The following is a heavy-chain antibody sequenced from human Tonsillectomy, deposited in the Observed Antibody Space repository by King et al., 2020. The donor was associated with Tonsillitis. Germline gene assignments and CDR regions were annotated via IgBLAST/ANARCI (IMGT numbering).Heavy chain of an antibody. J-gene: IGHJ4*02. CDR2: IKSKIDGGTT. CDR1: GFTFSNAW. Sequence: VQLVESGGGLVKPGGSLRLSCAASGFTFSNAWMSWVRQAPGKGLEWVGRIKSKIDGGTTDYAAPVKGRFTISRDDSKNTLYLQMNSLKTEDTAVYYCTNSPFGGHWGSKDYWGQGTLVTVSS. CDR3: TNSPFGGHWGSKDY. D-gene: IGHD3-16*01. V-gene: IGHV3-15*01.